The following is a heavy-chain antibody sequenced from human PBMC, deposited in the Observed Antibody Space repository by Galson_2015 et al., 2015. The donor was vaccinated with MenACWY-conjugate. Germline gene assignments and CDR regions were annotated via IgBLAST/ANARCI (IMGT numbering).Heavy chain of an antibody. CDR1: GFTFSSFI. J-gene: IGHJ5*02. CDR2: ISATSATI. Sequence: SLRLSFAASGFTFSSFIMNWVRQAPVKGLEWVSSISATSATIYYADSVKGRFTISRDNAKNSLYLQMNSLRAEDTAVYYCARTAGSVPPWGLGTLVTVSS. D-gene: IGHD6-13*01. V-gene: IGHV3-21*03. CDR3: ARTAGSVPP.